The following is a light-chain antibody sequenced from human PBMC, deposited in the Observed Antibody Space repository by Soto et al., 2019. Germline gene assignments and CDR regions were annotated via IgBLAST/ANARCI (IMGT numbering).Light chain of an antibody. CDR3: SLYTTSSTWV. J-gene: IGLJ3*02. CDR1: SSDVGSYNR. Sequence: QSALTQPPSVSGSPGQSVTISCTGTSSDVGSYNRVSWYQQPPGTAPKLMIYEVSSRPSGVPDRFSGSKSGNTASLTISGLQAEDEADYYCSLYTTSSTWVFGGGTKLTVL. V-gene: IGLV2-18*01. CDR2: EVS.